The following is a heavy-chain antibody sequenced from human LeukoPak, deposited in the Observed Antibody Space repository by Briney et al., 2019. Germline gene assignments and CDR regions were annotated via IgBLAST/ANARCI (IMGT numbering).Heavy chain of an antibody. CDR3: ARDLWSSGYSYGFSFGY. CDR2: IYHSGST. J-gene: IGHJ4*02. D-gene: IGHD5-18*01. Sequence: PSETLSLTCAVSGYSISSGYYWGWIRPPPGKGLEWIGSIYHSGSTYYNPSLMSRFTISVDTSKNQFSLKLSSVTAADTAVYYCARDLWSSGYSYGFSFGYWGQGTLVTVSS. CDR1: GYSISSGYY. V-gene: IGHV4-38-2*02.